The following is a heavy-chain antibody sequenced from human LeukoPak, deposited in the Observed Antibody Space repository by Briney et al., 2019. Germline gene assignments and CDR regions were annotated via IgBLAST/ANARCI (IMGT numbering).Heavy chain of an antibody. CDR3: ARDRGWKWYDAFDI. D-gene: IGHD2-15*01. CDR2: IYYSGST. Sequence: SETLSLTCTVSGGSISSSSYYWGWIRQPPGKGLEWIGSIYYSGSTYYNPSLKSRVTISVDTSKNQFSLKLSSVTAADTAVYYCARDRGWKWYDAFDIWGQGTMVTVSS. J-gene: IGHJ3*02. CDR1: GGSISSSSYY. V-gene: IGHV4-39*02.